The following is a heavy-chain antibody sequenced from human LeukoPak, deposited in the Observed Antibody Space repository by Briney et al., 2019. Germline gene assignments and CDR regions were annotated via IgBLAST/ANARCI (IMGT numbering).Heavy chain of an antibody. D-gene: IGHD6-19*01. Sequence: SVKVSCKASGGTFSSYAISWVRQAPGQGLEWMGRIIPILGIANYAQKFQGRVTITADKSTSTAYMELSSLRSEDTAVYYCARGRNGYSSGWFRAYYYYGMDVWGQGTTVTVSS. J-gene: IGHJ6*02. CDR2: IIPILGIA. CDR1: GGTFSSYA. V-gene: IGHV1-69*04. CDR3: ARGRNGYSSGWFRAYYYYGMDV.